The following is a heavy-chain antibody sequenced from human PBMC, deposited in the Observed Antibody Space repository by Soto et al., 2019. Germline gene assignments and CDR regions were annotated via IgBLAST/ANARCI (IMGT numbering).Heavy chain of an antibody. CDR3: ARAARAYSSDSRGNNVHF. J-gene: IGHJ4*02. V-gene: IGHV1-69*06. CDR1: GGTVSSYT. D-gene: IGHD3-22*01. CDR2: IIAIFGTT. Sequence: QVQLVQSGAEVKKPGSSVKVSCKASGGTVSSYTISWVRQAPGQGLEWMGGIIAIFGTTKYAQKFQGRVTITADKSTSTAYMELSSLRSEDTAVYYCARAARAYSSDSRGNNVHFWRQGTLVNVSS.